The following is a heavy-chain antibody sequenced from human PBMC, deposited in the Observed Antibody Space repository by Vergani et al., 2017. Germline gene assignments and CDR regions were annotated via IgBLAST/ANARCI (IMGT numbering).Heavy chain of an antibody. V-gene: IGHV1-69-2*01. D-gene: IGHD2-2*01. CDR3: AKAGYCSSTSCASAEYFQH. CDR1: GYTFTDYY. J-gene: IGHJ1*01. CDR2: VDPEDGET. Sequence: EVQLVQSGAEVKKPGATVKISCKVSGYTFTDYYMHWVQQAPGKGLEWMGLVDPEDGETIYAEKFQGRVTITADTSKDTAYMELSSLRSEDTAVYYCAKAGYCSSTSCASAEYFQHWGQGTLVTVSS.